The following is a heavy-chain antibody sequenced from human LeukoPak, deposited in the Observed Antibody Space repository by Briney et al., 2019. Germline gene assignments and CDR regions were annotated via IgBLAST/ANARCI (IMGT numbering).Heavy chain of an antibody. CDR1: GGTFSSYA. D-gene: IGHD1-26*01. Sequence: SVKVSCKASGGTFSSYAISWVRQAPGQGLEWMGGIIPIFGTANYAQKFQGRVTITADESTSTAYMELSSLRAEDTAVYYCARGRVGATGLSNYWGQGTPVTVSS. J-gene: IGHJ4*02. V-gene: IGHV1-69*13. CDR2: IIPIFGTA. CDR3: ARGRVGATGLSNY.